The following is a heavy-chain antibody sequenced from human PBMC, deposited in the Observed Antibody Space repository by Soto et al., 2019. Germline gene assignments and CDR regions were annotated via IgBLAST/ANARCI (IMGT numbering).Heavy chain of an antibody. CDR3: ARGRVNSGWYYYYYGMDV. CDR2: INPSGGST. D-gene: IGHD6-19*01. V-gene: IGHV1-46*01. CDR1: GYTFTSYY. Sequence: ASVKVSCKASGYTFTSYYMHWVRQAPGQGLEWMGIINPSGGSTSYAQKFQGRVTMTRDTPTSTVYMELSSLRSEDTAVYYCARGRVNSGWYYYYYGMDVWGQGTTVTVSS. J-gene: IGHJ6*02.